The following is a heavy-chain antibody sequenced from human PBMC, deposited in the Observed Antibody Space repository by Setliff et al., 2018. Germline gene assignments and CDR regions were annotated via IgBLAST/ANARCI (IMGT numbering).Heavy chain of an antibody. J-gene: IGHJ6*03. CDR2: ISFDGNNK. D-gene: IGHD1-7*01. V-gene: IGHV3-30*01. Sequence: QTGGSLRLSCAASGFTFSSYAMHWVRQAPGKGLEWVAVISFDGNNKYYADSVKGRFTISRDNSKNTLYLQMNSLRAEDTAVYYCARAIRNWNFSHYYYYMDVWGKGTTVTVSS. CDR1: GFTFSSYA. CDR3: ARAIRNWNFSHYYYYMDV.